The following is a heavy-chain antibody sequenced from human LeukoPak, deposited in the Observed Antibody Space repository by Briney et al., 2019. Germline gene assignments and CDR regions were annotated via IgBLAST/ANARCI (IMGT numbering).Heavy chain of an antibody. Sequence: PGGSLRLSCAASGFTFSTYSMSWVRQAPGKGLEWVANIEQDGSEKYYMDSVKGRFTITRDNAWNTLYLQMNSLRVDDTAVYYCARASSSWSPSFYMDVWGRGTTVTVSS. CDR1: GFTFSTYS. J-gene: IGHJ6*03. CDR3: ARASSSWSPSFYMDV. D-gene: IGHD6-13*01. V-gene: IGHV3-7*01. CDR2: IEQDGSEK.